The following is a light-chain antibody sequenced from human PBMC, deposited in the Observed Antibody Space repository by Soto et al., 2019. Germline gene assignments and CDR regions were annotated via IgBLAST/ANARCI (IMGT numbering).Light chain of an antibody. Sequence: EILMTQSPATLSVSPGERATLSCRACQSIGSKLAWYQQKPGQAPRLLFYGASNRATGIPARFGASGSGTEFTLTISSLQSEDFAVYSCQQYDNWPPTFGGGTKVDIK. CDR2: GAS. V-gene: IGKV3-15*01. CDR1: QSIGSK. J-gene: IGKJ4*01. CDR3: QQYDNWPPT.